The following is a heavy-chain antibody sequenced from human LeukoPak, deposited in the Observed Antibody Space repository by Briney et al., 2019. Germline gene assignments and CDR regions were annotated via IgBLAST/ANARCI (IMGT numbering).Heavy chain of an antibody. D-gene: IGHD3-22*01. J-gene: IGHJ4*02. CDR1: GRSISSGGYY. CDR2: IYYSGST. V-gene: IGHV4-31*03. CDR3: ARASYYDSSGLTDPYYFDY. Sequence: PSETLSLTCTVSGRSISSGGYYWSWIRQHPGKGLGWIGYIYYSGSTYYNPSLKSRVTISVDTSKNQFSLKLSSVTAADTAVYYCARASYYDSSGLTDPYYFDYWGQGTLVTVSS.